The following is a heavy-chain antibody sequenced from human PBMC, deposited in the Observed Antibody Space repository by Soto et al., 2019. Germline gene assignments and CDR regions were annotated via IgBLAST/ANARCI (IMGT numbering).Heavy chain of an antibody. CDR1: GGPISSGGYY. D-gene: IGHD3-3*01. CDR2: IYYSGCT. CDR3: ASSLRFLEWTHAFDI. Sequence: SETLSLTCTVSGGPISSGGYYWSWIRQHPGKGLEWIGYIYYSGCTYYNPSLKSRVTISVDTSKNQFSLKLSSVTAADTAVYYCASSLRFLEWTHAFDIWGQGTMVTVSS. V-gene: IGHV4-31*03. J-gene: IGHJ3*02.